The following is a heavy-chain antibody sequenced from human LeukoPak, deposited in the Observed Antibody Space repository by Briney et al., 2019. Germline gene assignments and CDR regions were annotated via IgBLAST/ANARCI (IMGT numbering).Heavy chain of an antibody. V-gene: IGHV3-23*01. D-gene: IGHD5-24*01. CDR1: GFTFSSYA. CDR3: ARVDVELATIDYYYAMDV. CDR2: ISGSGGST. Sequence: PGGSLRLSCAASGFTFSSYAMSWVRQAPGKGLEWVSAISGSGGSTYYADSVRGRLTISRDNSKNSLYLQMNSLRGEDTAVYYCARVDVELATIDYYYAMDVWGQGTTVTVSS. J-gene: IGHJ6*02.